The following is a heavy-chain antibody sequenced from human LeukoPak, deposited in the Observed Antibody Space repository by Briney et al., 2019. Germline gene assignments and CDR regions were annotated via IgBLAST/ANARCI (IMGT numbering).Heavy chain of an antibody. CDR3: ARGPRNFYYFDY. Sequence: SETLSLTCTVSGGSISSYYWSWIRQPPGKGLEWIGYIYYSGSTNYNPPLKSRVTISVDTSKNQFSLKLSSVTAADTAVYYCARGPRNFYYFDYWGQGTLVTVSS. V-gene: IGHV4-59*01. CDR1: GGSISSYY. CDR2: IYYSGST. J-gene: IGHJ4*02. D-gene: IGHD4-11*01.